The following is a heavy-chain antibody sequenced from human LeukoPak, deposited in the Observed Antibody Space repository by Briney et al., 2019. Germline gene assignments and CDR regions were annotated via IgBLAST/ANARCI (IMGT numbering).Heavy chain of an antibody. D-gene: IGHD1-7*01. J-gene: IGHJ5*02. CDR2: ISISSRTI. V-gene: IGHV3-48*01. CDR1: GFTFSSSS. Sequence: GGSLRLSCAASGFTFSSSSMNWVRQAPGKGLEGISYISISSRTIHYADSVKGRVTVSRDDAKNSLYLQMDSLRAEDTAVYYCARGGNGNYPGSWGQGTLVTVSS. CDR3: ARGGNGNYPGS.